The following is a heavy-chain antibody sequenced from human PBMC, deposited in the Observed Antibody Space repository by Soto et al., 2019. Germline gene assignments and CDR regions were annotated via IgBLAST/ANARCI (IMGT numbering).Heavy chain of an antibody. CDR2: ISQHGPER. CDR1: GFTFSSFW. D-gene: IGHD6-13*01. J-gene: IGHJ4*02. Sequence: EVQLVESGGGWVQPGGSLRLSCAVSGFTFSSFWMNWVRQAPGGGLEWVASISQHGPERYYVDSVKGRFTISRENTQNSLFLQMNSLRVEDTAVYYGARDGEAPGIYFDSWGEGTLVTISS. CDR3: ARDGEAPGIYFDS. V-gene: IGHV3-7*05.